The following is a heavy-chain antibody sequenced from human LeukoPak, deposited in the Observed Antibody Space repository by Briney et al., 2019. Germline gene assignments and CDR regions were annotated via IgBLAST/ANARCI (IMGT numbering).Heavy chain of an antibody. CDR2: ISRSGSTI. J-gene: IGHJ4*02. Sequence: GGSLRLSCAASGFTFSSYEMNWVRQAPGKGLEWVSYISRSGSTIYYADSVKGRFTISRDNAKNSLYLQMNSLRAEDTAVYYCARVGWFEQALDYWGQGTLVTVSS. D-gene: IGHD3-10*01. V-gene: IGHV3-48*03. CDR1: GFTFSSYE. CDR3: ARVGWFEQALDY.